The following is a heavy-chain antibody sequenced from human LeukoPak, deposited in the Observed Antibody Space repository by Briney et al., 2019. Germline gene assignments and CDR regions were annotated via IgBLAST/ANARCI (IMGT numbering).Heavy chain of an antibody. J-gene: IGHJ4*02. CDR2: INHSGST. Sequence: TSETLSLTCAVYGGSFSGYYWSWIRQPPGKGLEWIGEINHSGSTNYNPSLKSRVTISVDTSKNQFSLKLSSVTAADTAVYYCARVRSSWPFDYWGQGILVTVSS. D-gene: IGHD6-13*01. CDR1: GGSFSGYY. V-gene: IGHV4-34*01. CDR3: ARVRSSWPFDY.